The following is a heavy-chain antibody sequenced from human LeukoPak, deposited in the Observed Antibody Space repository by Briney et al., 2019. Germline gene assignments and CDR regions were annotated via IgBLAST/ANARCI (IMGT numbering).Heavy chain of an antibody. CDR3: ARGDWGPYGMDV. CDR2: IYYSGST. V-gene: IGHV4-59*01. CDR1: GGSISSYY. J-gene: IGHJ6*02. D-gene: IGHD2-21*02. Sequence: KTSETLSLTCTVSGGSISSYYWSWIRQPPGKGLEWIGYIYYSGSTNYNPSLKSRVTISVDTSKNQFSLKLSSVTAADTAVYYCARGDWGPYGMDVWGQGTTVTVSS.